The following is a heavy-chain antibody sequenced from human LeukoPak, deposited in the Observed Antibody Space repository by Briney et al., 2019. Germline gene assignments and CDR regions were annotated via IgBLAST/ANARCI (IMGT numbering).Heavy chain of an antibody. CDR1: GGSISSYY. J-gene: IGHJ4*02. D-gene: IGHD3-9*01. CDR3: ARGGLRYFDWLTDEPAYYFDY. Sequence: SETLSLTCTVSGGSISSYYWSWIRQPPGKGLEWIGYIYYSGSTNYNPSLKSRVTISVDTSKNQFSLKLSSVTAADTAVYYCARGGLRYFDWLTDEPAYYFDYWGQGTLVTVSP. V-gene: IGHV4-59*01. CDR2: IYYSGST.